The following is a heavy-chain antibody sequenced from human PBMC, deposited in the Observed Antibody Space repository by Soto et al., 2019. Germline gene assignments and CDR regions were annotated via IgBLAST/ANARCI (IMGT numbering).Heavy chain of an antibody. CDR3: ARLPPISRYCSGGSCYGY. J-gene: IGHJ4*02. CDR1: GGSFSGYY. V-gene: IGHV4-34*01. Sequence: PSETLSLTCAVYGGSFSGYYWSWIRQPPGKGLEWIGEINHSGSTNYNPSLKSRVTISVDTSKNQFSLKLSSVTAADTAVYYCARLPPISRYCSGGSCYGYWGQGTLVTVS. CDR2: INHSGST. D-gene: IGHD2-15*01.